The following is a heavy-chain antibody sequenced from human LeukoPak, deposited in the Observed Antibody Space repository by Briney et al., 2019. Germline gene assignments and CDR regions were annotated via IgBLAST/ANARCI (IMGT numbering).Heavy chain of an antibody. CDR3: ARVAAGIRFFQH. D-gene: IGHD6-13*01. Sequence: SETLSLTCIVSGYSISSGYNWGWIRQPPGKGLEWIGNIHHSGSTYYNPSLKSRVTISVDTSKNQLSLKLNSVTAADTAVYYCARVAAGIRFFQHWGQGTLVTVSS. V-gene: IGHV4-38-2*02. J-gene: IGHJ1*01. CDR2: IHHSGST. CDR1: GYSISSGYN.